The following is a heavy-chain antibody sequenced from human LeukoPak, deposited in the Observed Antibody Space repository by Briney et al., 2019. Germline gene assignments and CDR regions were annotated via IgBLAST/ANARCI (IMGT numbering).Heavy chain of an antibody. CDR2: IYSGGST. J-gene: IGHJ4*02. CDR1: GFTVSSNY. D-gene: IGHD6-19*01. Sequence: GGSLRLSCAASGFTVSSNYMSWVRQAQGKGLEWVSVIYSGGSTYYADSVKGRFTISRDNSKNTLYLQMNSLRAEDTAVYYCARDGYSSGWYDYWGQGTLVTVSS. V-gene: IGHV3-53*01. CDR3: ARDGYSSGWYDY.